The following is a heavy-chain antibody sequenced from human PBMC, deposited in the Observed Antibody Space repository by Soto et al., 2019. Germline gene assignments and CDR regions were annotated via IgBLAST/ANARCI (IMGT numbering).Heavy chain of an antibody. CDR2: IYSGGTT. D-gene: IGHD5-12*01. Sequence: EVQLVESGGGLIQPGGSLRLSCVVSGFNVRANYMSWVRQAPGKGLEWVSVIYSGGTTYYADSVKGRFIISRDISKNTLYLQMNILRAEDTAVYYCHGYGYWGQGTLVTVSS. V-gene: IGHV3-53*01. J-gene: IGHJ4*02. CDR1: GFNVRANY. CDR3: HGYGY.